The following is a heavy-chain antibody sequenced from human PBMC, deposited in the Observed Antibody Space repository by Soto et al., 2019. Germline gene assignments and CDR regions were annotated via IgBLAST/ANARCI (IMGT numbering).Heavy chain of an antibody. Sequence: QLQLQESGSGLVKPSQTLSLTCAVSGGSISSGGYSWSWIRQPPGKGLEWIGYIYHSGSTYYNPSLXGXAXIXXDRSKNQCSLKLSSVTAADTAVYYCARGEVVALGYWGQGTLVTVSS. J-gene: IGHJ4*02. V-gene: IGHV4-30-2*01. CDR3: ARGEVVALGY. CDR2: IYHSGST. CDR1: GGSISSGGYS. D-gene: IGHD2-15*01.